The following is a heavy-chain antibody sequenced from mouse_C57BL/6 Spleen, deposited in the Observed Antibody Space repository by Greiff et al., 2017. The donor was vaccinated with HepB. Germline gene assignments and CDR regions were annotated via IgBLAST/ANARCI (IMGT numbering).Heavy chain of an antibody. V-gene: IGHV1-80*01. CDR2: IYPGDGDT. Sequence: LVKPGASVKISCKASGYAFSSYWMNWVKQRPGKGLEWIGQIYPGDGDTNYNGKFKGKATLTADKSSSTAYMQLSSLTSEDSAVYFCARSGTWYFDVWGTGTTVTVSS. CDR1: GYAFSSYW. CDR3: ARSGTWYFDV. J-gene: IGHJ1*03. D-gene: IGHD1-1*02.